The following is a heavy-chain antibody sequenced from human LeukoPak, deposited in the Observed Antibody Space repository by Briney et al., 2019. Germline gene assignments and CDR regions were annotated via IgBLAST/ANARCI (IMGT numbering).Heavy chain of an antibody. Sequence: PGGSLRLSCAASGFTFSSYEMNWVRHATGKGLEWVSGIGTAGEIYYPGSVKGRFTISRENAKNSLYLQMNSLRAGDTAVYYCARAAYSSTWYSRYFDLWGRGTLVTVSS. V-gene: IGHV3-13*01. J-gene: IGHJ2*01. D-gene: IGHD6-13*01. CDR2: IGTAGEI. CDR1: GFTFSSYE. CDR3: ARAAYSSTWYSRYFDL.